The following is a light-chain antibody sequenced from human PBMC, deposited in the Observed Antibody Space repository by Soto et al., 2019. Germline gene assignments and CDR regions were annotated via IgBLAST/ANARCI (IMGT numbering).Light chain of an antibody. CDR3: QQRTYWPWT. J-gene: IGKJ1*01. CDR1: QSVGSS. CDR2: DAF. Sequence: EMVMTQSPDTLSVSPGERATLSCRASQSVGSSLIWYQQQPGQAPRLLIYDAFNRATGIPARFSASGSGTDFTLTIGSLEPEDFAVYYCQQRTYWPWTFGQGTKVDIK. V-gene: IGKV3-11*01.